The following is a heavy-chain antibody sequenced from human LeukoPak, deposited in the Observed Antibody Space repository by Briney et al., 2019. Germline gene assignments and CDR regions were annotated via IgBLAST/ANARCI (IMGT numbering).Heavy chain of an antibody. CDR1: GGSISSYY. D-gene: IGHD6-13*01. J-gene: IGHJ5*02. CDR2: ISYSGST. V-gene: IGHV4-59*01. CDR3: ARDVYSSSSNWFDP. Sequence: PSETLSLTCTVSGGSISSYYWSWIRQPPGKGLEWIGYISYSGSTDYNPSLKSRVTISLDTSKNQFSLRLSSVTAADTAVYYCARDVYSSSSNWFDPWAREPWSPSPQ.